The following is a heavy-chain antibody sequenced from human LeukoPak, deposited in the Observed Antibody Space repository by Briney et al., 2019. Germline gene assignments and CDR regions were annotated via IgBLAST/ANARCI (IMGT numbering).Heavy chain of an antibody. CDR2: IHYAGNT. CDR3: ARQDDGDIGDRNWFDP. J-gene: IGHJ5*02. Sequence: SETLSLTCTVSGGSISSNGSYWGWIRQSPEKGLEWIGSIHYAGNTFYNPSLKNRITISVDTSKNQFSLSLSSMTAADTAVYHCARQDDGDIGDRNWFDPWGQGTLVTVSS. CDR1: GGSISSNGSY. D-gene: IGHD4-17*01. V-gene: IGHV4-39*01.